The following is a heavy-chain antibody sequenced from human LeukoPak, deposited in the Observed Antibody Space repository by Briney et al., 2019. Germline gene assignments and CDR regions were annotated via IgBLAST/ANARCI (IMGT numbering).Heavy chain of an antibody. CDR1: GYTFTSYD. Sequence: GASVKVSCKASGYTFTSYDINWARQAPGQGLEWMGWINPNSGGTNYAQKFQGRVTMTRDTSISTAYMELSRLRSDDTAVYYCARDFVDTAMVHDAFDIWGQGTMVTVSS. V-gene: IGHV1-2*02. D-gene: IGHD5-18*01. CDR2: INPNSGGT. J-gene: IGHJ3*02. CDR3: ARDFVDTAMVHDAFDI.